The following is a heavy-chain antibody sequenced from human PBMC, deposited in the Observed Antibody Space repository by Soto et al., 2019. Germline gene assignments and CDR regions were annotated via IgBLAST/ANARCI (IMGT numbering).Heavy chain of an antibody. CDR2: TYYRSKLYN. V-gene: IGHV6-1*01. CDR3: AREHQWLVELDY. D-gene: IGHD6-19*01. Sequence: TLSVTCAMSGGSVSSNSAAWNWIRQSPSRGLEWLGRTYYRSKLYNDYAVSVKSRITINPDTCKNQFSLQLNSVTREDTAVYYWAREHQWLVELDYWGQGNLVTVSS. CDR1: GGSVSSNSAA. J-gene: IGHJ4*02.